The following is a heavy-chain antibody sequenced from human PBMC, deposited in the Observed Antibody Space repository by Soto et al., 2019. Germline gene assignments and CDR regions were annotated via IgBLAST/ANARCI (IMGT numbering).Heavy chain of an antibody. D-gene: IGHD3-3*01. V-gene: IGHV4-59*08. CDR3: ARGQNYDFWSGYYTGYYYYGMDV. Sequence: TSETLSLTCTVSGGSISSYYWSWIRQPPGKGLEWIGYIYYSGSTNYNPSLKSRVTISVDTSKNQFSLKLSSVTAADTAVYYCARGQNYDFWSGYYTGYYYYGMDVWGQGTTVTVSS. J-gene: IGHJ6*02. CDR2: IYYSGST. CDR1: GGSISSYY.